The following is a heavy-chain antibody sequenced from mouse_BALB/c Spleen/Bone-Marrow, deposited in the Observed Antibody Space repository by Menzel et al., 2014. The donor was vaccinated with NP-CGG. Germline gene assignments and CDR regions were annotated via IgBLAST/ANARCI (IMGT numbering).Heavy chain of an antibody. CDR2: INPYNDGT. D-gene: IGHD2-1*01. Sequence: EVQLQQSGPELVKPGASVKMSCKASGYTFTSYVMHWVKQKPGQGLEWIGYINPYNDGTKYNEKSKGKATLTSDKSSSTAYMELSSPTSEDSAVYYCARGNYYVFAYWGQGTLVTVSA. V-gene: IGHV1-14*01. CDR3: ARGNYYVFAY. J-gene: IGHJ3*01. CDR1: GYTFTSYV.